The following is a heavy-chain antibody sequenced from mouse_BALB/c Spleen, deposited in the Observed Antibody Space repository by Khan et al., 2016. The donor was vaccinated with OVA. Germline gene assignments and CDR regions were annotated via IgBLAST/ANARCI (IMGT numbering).Heavy chain of an antibody. V-gene: IGHV5-6*01. CDR2: INTGGAYT. CDR3: ARLAYYYNSEVFAY. CDR1: GFTFSTYG. J-gene: IGHJ3*01. D-gene: IGHD1-1*01. Sequence: EVELVESGGDFVRPGGSLKLSCAASGFTFSTYGMSWVRQTPDKRLEWVATINTGGAYTYYPDSVKGRFTISRDNAKNTLYLQLSSLKSEDTAIYYCARLAYYYNSEVFAYWGQGTLVTVSA.